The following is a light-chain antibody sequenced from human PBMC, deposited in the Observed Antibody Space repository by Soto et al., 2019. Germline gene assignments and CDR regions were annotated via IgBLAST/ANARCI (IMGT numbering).Light chain of an antibody. CDR1: LSISAAY. CDR2: GAS. Sequence: EVVLTQSPGTLSLSPGERATLSCRASLSISAAYLAWYQQRPGQAPRLLIYGASSRATGIPDRIRGSGSGTDFTLTISRLEPEDFAVYYCQYCGISPFMYTFGQGTKLEIK. V-gene: IGKV3-20*01. J-gene: IGKJ2*01. CDR3: QYCGISPFMYT.